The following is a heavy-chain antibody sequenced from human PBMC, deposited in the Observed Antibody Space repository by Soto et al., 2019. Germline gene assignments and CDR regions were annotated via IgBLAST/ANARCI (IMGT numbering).Heavy chain of an antibody. Sequence: EVQLVESGGGLVQPGGSLRLSCEASGFTFRNYDMHWVRQGTGKGLEWVSGISAAGDPDYADTVESRFTISRENAQNSFFLQMNSLRVGDTAVYYCARTDRDFYGLDVWGQGTTVMVSS. V-gene: IGHV3-13*05. CDR1: GFTFRNYD. CDR3: ARTDRDFYGLDV. J-gene: IGHJ6*02. CDR2: ISAAGDP.